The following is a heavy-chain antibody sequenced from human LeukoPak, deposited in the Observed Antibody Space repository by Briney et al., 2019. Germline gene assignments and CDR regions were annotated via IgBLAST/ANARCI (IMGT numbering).Heavy chain of an antibody. CDR3: ARDPGAVAGPRSYYYGMDV. CDR2: ISSSSSYI. J-gene: IGHJ6*02. V-gene: IGHV3-21*01. D-gene: IGHD6-19*01. CDR1: GFTFSSYS. Sequence: GGSLRLSCAASGFTFSSYSMNWVRQAPGKGLEWVSSISSSSSYIYYADSVKGRFTISRDNAKNSLYLQMNSLRAEDTAVYYCARDPGAVAGPRSYYYGMDVWGQGTTVTVSS.